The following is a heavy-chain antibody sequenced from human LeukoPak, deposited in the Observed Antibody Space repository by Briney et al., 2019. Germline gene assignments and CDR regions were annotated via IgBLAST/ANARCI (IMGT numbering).Heavy chain of an antibody. D-gene: IGHD1-26*01. Sequence: PSDTLSLTCTVSGGSISSYYWSWIRQPPGKGLEWICYIYYSGSTNYNPSLKSRVTISVDTSKNQFSLKLSSVTAADTAVYYCARRGANSGSYSHFDLWGRGTLVTVSS. V-gene: IGHV4-59*01. J-gene: IGHJ2*01. CDR3: ARRGANSGSYSHFDL. CDR2: IYYSGST. CDR1: GGSISSYY.